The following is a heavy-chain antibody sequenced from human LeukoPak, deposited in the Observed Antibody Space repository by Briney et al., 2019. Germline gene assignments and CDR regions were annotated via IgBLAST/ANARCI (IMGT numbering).Heavy chain of an antibody. CDR1: GCSFSNYA. V-gene: IGHV1-69*06. CDR3: AKQGAARQDYYMDV. Sequence: ASVTVSCTASGCSFSNYAISWVRQAPGQGLEWRGRIIPVFGTANYAQKFQERVTITADIVSNTAYLEVTSLTSDDTAVYFCAKQGAARQDYYMDVWGNGTTVTVSS. CDR2: IIPVFGTA. J-gene: IGHJ6*03. D-gene: IGHD5-18*01.